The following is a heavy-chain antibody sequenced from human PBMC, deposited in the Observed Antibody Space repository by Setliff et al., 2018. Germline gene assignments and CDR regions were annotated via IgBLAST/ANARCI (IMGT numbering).Heavy chain of an antibody. D-gene: IGHD2-15*01. V-gene: IGHV4-39*01. CDR3: ARLPGYCNGGNCYGYYTFDI. CDR2: INYSGIT. Sequence: SETLSLTCSVSGDSISSSSYYWGRIRQPPGKGLEWIGSINYSGITYYSPSLKSRVIVSVDTSKNQFSLKLSSVTAADTAVYYCARLPGYCNGGNCYGYYTFDIWGQGTMVTV. J-gene: IGHJ3*02. CDR1: GDSISSSSYY.